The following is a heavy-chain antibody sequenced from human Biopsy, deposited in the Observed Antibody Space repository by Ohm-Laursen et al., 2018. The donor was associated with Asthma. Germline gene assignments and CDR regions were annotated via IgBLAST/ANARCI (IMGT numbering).Heavy chain of an antibody. V-gene: IGHV3-64D*08. J-gene: IGHJ4*02. D-gene: IGHD2-21*01. CDR1: GITFSSYS. Sequence: SLRLSCTASGITFSSYSMHWVRQAPGRGPEYVSFIATDGSNKFYADSVKGRFTVSRDNSKHTLYLHMTGLRADDTGVYYCVKDHSAGYYYFDDWGPGTLVTVSS. CDR3: VKDHSAGYYYFDD. CDR2: IATDGSNK.